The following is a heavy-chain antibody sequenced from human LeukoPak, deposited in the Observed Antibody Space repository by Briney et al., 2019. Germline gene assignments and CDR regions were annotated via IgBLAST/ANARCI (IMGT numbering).Heavy chain of an antibody. J-gene: IGHJ6*03. Sequence: GGSLRLSCAASGFTFTTYWMSWVRQAPGKGLEWVANIKQDGTEKYYVDSVKGRFTISRDNAKNSLYLQMNSLRAEDTAVYYCARDWSSSPYYYYYYYMDVWGKGTTVTVSS. V-gene: IGHV3-7*01. CDR3: ARDWSSSPYYYYYYYMDV. CDR1: GFTFTTYW. CDR2: IKQDGTEK. D-gene: IGHD6-6*01.